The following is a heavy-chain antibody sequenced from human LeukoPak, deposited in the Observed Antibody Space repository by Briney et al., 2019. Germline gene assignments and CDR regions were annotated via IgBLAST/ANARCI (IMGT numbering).Heavy chain of an antibody. Sequence: GGSLRLSCAASGFTFSSYGMHWVRQAPGKGLEWVAVIWYDGSNKYYADSVKGRFTISRDNSKNTLYLQMNSLRAEDTVVYYCARLRGYSGYDTFFDYWGQGTLVTVSS. D-gene: IGHD5-12*01. CDR1: GFTFSSYG. CDR2: IWYDGSNK. V-gene: IGHV3-33*01. J-gene: IGHJ4*02. CDR3: ARLRGYSGYDTFFDY.